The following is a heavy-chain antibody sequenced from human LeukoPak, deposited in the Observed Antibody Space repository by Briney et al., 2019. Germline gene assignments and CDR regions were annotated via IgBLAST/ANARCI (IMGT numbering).Heavy chain of an antibody. CDR3: ARKRRNYCSSTSCYNPPFDY. V-gene: IGHV4-39*01. CDR2: IYYSGST. CDR1: GGSISSSSYY. D-gene: IGHD2-2*02. J-gene: IGHJ4*02. Sequence: SQTLSLTCTVSGGSISSSSYYWGWIRQPPGKGLEWIGSIYYSGSTYYNPSLKSRVTISVDTSKNQFSLKLSSVTAADTAVYYCARKRRNYCSSTSCYNPPFDYWGQGTLVTVSS.